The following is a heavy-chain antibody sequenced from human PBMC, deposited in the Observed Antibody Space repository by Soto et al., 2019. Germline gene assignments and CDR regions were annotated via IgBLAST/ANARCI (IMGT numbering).Heavy chain of an antibody. J-gene: IGHJ4*02. CDR2: ISYDGSNK. CDR1: GFTFSSYA. D-gene: IGHD3-9*01. V-gene: IGHV3-30-3*01. Sequence: LRLSCAASGFTFSSYAMHWVRQAPGKGLEWVAVISYDGSNKYYADSVKGRFTISRDNSKNTLYLQMNSLRAEDTAVYYCARDGVLRYFDWLFRVLDYWGQGTLVTVSS. CDR3: ARDGVLRYFDWLFRVLDY.